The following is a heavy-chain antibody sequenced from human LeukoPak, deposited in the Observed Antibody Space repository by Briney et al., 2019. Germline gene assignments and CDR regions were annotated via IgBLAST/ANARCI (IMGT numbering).Heavy chain of an antibody. D-gene: IGHD3-10*01. CDR3: ASSDYYGSGRTKYFQH. CDR2: IYYSGST. J-gene: IGHJ1*01. V-gene: IGHV4-59*08. CDR1: GGSISRYY. Sequence: SETLSLTCTVSGGSISRYYLSWIRQPPGKGLEWIGYIYYSGSTNYNPSLKCRVTISVDTYKTQFSLKLSSVTAADTAVYYCASSDYYGSGRTKYFQHWGQGTLVTVSS.